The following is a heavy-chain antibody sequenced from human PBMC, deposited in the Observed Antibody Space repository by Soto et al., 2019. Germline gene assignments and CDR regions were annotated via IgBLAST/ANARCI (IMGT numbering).Heavy chain of an antibody. J-gene: IGHJ3*02. V-gene: IGHV1-18*01. Sequence: VQLVQSGAEVKKPGASVKVSCKASGYTFTSYGISWVRQAPGQGLEWMGWISAYNGNTNYAQKLQGRVTMTTDTSTGTAYMELRSLRSDDTAVYYCARGPPSYCSSTSCYLHDAFDIWGQGTMVTVSS. CDR3: ARGPPSYCSSTSCYLHDAFDI. D-gene: IGHD2-2*01. CDR1: GYTFTSYG. CDR2: ISAYNGNT.